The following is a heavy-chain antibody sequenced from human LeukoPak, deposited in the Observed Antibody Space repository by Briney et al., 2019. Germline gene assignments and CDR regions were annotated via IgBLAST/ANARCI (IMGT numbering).Heavy chain of an antibody. CDR3: ASVSTAMGKPRYYYYYYYMDV. V-gene: IGHV3-23*01. D-gene: IGHD5-18*01. Sequence: GGSLRLSCAASGFTFSSYAMSWVRQAPGKGLEWVSAISGSGGSTHYADSVKGRFTISRDNSKNTLYLQMNSLRAEDTAVYYCASVSTAMGKPRYYYYYYYMDVWGKGTTVTVSS. J-gene: IGHJ6*03. CDR1: GFTFSSYA. CDR2: ISGSGGST.